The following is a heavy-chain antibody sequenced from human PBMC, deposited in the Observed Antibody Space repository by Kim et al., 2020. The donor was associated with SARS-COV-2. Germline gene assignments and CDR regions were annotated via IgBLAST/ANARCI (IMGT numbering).Heavy chain of an antibody. CDR1: GFTFSDYY. J-gene: IGHJ2*01. CDR3: ARDGYSSSPERYFDL. Sequence: GGSLRLSCAASGFTFSDYYMSWIRQAPGKGLEWVSYISSSGSTIYYADSVKGRFTISRDNAKNSLYLQMNSLIAEDTAVYYCARDGYSSSPERYFDLWGRGTLVTVSS. D-gene: IGHD6-13*01. CDR2: ISSSGSTI. V-gene: IGHV3-11*01.